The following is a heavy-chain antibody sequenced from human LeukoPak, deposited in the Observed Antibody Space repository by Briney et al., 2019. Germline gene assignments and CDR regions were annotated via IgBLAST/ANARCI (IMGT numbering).Heavy chain of an antibody. V-gene: IGHV3-66*01. D-gene: IGHD3-22*01. Sequence: GGSLRLSCAASGFTVSSNYMSWVRQAPGKGLEWVSVIYSGGSTYYADSVKGRFTISRDNSKNTLYLQMNSLRAEDTAVCYCARARGSGYYLNYFDYWGQGTLVTVSS. CDR1: GFTVSSNY. CDR2: IYSGGST. CDR3: ARARGSGYYLNYFDY. J-gene: IGHJ4*02.